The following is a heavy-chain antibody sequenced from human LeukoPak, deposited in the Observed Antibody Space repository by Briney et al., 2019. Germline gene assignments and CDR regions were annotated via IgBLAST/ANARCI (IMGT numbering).Heavy chain of an antibody. CDR3: ASRRNTYYDYVWGSYRSYFDY. D-gene: IGHD3-16*02. V-gene: IGHV4-38-2*02. CDR1: GYSISSDYY. CDR2: INHSGST. Sequence: SETLSLTCTVSGYSISSDYYWGWIRQPPGKGLEWIGEINHSGSTNYNPSLKSRVTISVDTSKNQFSLKLSSVTAADTAVYYCASRRNTYYDYVWGSYRSYFDYWGQGTLVTVSS. J-gene: IGHJ4*02.